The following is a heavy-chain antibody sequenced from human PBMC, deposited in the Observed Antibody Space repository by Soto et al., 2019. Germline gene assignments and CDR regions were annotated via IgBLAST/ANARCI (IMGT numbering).Heavy chain of an antibody. CDR1: GGSFSGYY. D-gene: IGHD6-13*01. J-gene: IGHJ5*02. V-gene: IGHV4-34*01. CDR3: ARADLNSSFDP. Sequence: PSETLSLTCAVYGGSFSGYYWSWIRQPPGKGLEWIGEINHSGSTNYNPSLKSRVTISVDTSKNQFSLKLSSVTAADTAVYYCARADLNSSFDPWGQGTLDTVSS. CDR2: INHSGST.